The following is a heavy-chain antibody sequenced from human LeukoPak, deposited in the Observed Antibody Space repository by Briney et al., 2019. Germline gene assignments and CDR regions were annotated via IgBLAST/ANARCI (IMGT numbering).Heavy chain of an antibody. D-gene: IGHD2-2*01. CDR1: GFTFSSYA. CDR3: ASEVDIVVVPASDY. V-gene: IGHV3-30-3*01. CDR2: ISYDGSNK. Sequence: GGSLRLSCAASGFTFSSYAMHGVRQAPGKGLEWVAVISYDGSNKYYADSVKGRFTISRDNSKNTLYLQMNSLRAEDTAVYYCASEVDIVVVPASDYWGQGTLVTVSS. J-gene: IGHJ4*02.